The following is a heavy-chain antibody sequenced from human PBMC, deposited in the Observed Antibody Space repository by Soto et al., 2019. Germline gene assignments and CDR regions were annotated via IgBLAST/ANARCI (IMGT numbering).Heavy chain of an antibody. CDR1: GFTFRSFT. Sequence: GGSLRLSCAASGFTFRSFTMNWVRQAPGKGLEWVSTISSNSAYIYYTDALRGRFTIAGDNAKNSLHLQMNSLRAEDTAVYYCTRDGSRDSSARGWFDPWGPGTLVTVSS. J-gene: IGHJ5*02. CDR3: TRDGSRDSSARGWFDP. V-gene: IGHV3-21*01. CDR2: ISSNSAYI. D-gene: IGHD6-13*01.